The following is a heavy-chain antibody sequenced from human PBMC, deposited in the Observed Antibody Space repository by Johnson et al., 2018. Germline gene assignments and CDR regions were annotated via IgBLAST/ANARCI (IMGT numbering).Heavy chain of an antibody. CDR3: AKDGDSTYLGDAFDI. CDR2: ISGSGGTT. CDR1: GFTFSKYA. V-gene: IGHV3-23*04. J-gene: IGHJ3*02. D-gene: IGHD2-2*01. Sequence: VQLVESGGGWLQPGGSLRLSCAASGFTFSKYAMNWVRQAPGKGLEWVSVISGSGGTTYYADSVKGRLAISRDNSKNTLFLQMNSLRAEETATYYSAKDGDSTYLGDAFDIWGQGTMVTVSS.